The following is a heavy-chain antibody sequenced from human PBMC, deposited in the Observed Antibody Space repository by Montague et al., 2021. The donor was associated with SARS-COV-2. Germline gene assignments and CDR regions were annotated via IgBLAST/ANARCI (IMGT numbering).Heavy chain of an antibody. D-gene: IGHD3-16*01. J-gene: IGHJ6*02. CDR2: IFENGDT. CDR3: ARYYERSWDV. CDR1: GVAISYGD. Sequence: SETLSLTCTVSGVAISYGDWSWIRQPPGKGLEWIVTIFENGDTDHNPSLKSRVTVSEDTSQNQFSLRLSSVAAADTALYYCARYYERSWDVWGQGPTVTAS. V-gene: IGHV4-4*09.